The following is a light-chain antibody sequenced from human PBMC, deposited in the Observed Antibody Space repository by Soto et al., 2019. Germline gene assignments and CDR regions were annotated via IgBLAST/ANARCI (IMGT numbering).Light chain of an antibody. CDR2: GNN. CDR3: AVWDDSLSGVV. CDR1: SSNIGSNY. J-gene: IGLJ3*02. V-gene: IGLV1-47*01. Sequence: QSVLTQPPSASGTPGQTVTISSSGSSSNIGSNYVFWYQHLPGTAPKLLIYGNNQRPSGVPDRFSGSRSGTSASLAISGLRPEDKADYYCAVWDDSLSGVVFGGGTKLTVL.